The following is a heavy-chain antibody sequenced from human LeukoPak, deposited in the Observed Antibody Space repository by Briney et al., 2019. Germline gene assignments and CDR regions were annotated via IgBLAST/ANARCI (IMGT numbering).Heavy chain of an antibody. CDR3: ARGYSSSWFY. CDR1: GGSISSHY. Sequence: PSETLSLTCIVSGGSISSHYWSWIRQPPGKGLEWIGYIYYSGSTNYNPPLKSRVTISVDTSKNQFSLNLSSVTAADTAVYYRARGYSSSWFYWGQGTLVTVSS. V-gene: IGHV4-59*11. CDR2: IYYSGST. J-gene: IGHJ4*02. D-gene: IGHD6-13*01.